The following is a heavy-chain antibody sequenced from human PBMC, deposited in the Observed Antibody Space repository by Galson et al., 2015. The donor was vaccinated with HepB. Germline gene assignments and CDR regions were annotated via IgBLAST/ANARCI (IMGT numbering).Heavy chain of an antibody. Sequence: SVKVSCKASGYTFTSYYMHWVRQAPGRGLEWMGIINPSGGSTSYAQKFQGRVTMTRDTSTSTVYMELSSLRSEDTAVYYCARGDWDIVVVPAADYYYYGMDVWGQGTTVTVSS. V-gene: IGHV1-46*01. D-gene: IGHD2-2*01. CDR3: ARGDWDIVVVPAADYYYYGMDV. J-gene: IGHJ6*02. CDR2: INPSGGST. CDR1: GYTFTSYY.